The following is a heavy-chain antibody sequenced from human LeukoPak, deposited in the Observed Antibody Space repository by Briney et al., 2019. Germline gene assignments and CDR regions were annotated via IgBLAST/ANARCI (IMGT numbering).Heavy chain of an antibody. Sequence: PSETLSLTCAVYGGSFSGYYWSWIRQPPGKGLEWIGEINHSGSTNYNPSLKSRVAISVDTSKNQFSLKLSSVTAADTAVYYCARRGGIAAAEAWGQGTLVTVSS. J-gene: IGHJ5*02. CDR2: INHSGST. V-gene: IGHV4-34*01. CDR3: ARRGGIAAAEA. CDR1: GGSFSGYY. D-gene: IGHD6-13*01.